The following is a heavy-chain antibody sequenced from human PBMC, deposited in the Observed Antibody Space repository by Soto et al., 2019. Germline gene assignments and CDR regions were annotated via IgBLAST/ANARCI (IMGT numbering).Heavy chain of an antibody. J-gene: IGHJ4*02. V-gene: IGHV3-48*04. Sequence: GGSLRLSCAASGFTFSSYSMNWVRQAPGKGLEWVSYISSSSSTIYYADSVKGRFTISRDNAKNSLYLQMNSLRAEDTAVYYCARAEYSSGWYSSDGFDYWGQGTLVTVSS. CDR1: GFTFSSYS. CDR2: ISSSSSTI. CDR3: ARAEYSSGWYSSDGFDY. D-gene: IGHD6-19*01.